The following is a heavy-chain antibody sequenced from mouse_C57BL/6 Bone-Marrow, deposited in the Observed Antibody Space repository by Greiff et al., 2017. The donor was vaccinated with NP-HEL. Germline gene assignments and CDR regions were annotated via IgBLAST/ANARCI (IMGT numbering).Heavy chain of an antibody. Sequence: VQLKESGAELVRPGASVKLSCTASGFTIKDDYMHWVKQRPEQGLEWIGWIDPENGDTEYASKFQGKATITADTSSNTAYLQLSSLTSEDTAVYYCTTYYDYPYYAMDYWGQGTSVTVSA. D-gene: IGHD2-4*01. J-gene: IGHJ4*01. V-gene: IGHV14-4*01. CDR2: IDPENGDT. CDR3: TTYYDYPYYAMDY. CDR1: GFTIKDDY.